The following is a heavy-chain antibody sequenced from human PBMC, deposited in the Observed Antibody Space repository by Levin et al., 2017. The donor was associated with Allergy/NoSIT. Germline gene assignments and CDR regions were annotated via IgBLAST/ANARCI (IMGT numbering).Heavy chain of an antibody. D-gene: IGHD1-26*01. CDR3: AKDFSYGSYTPDFDY. CDR1: GFTFSSYG. Sequence: LSLTCAASGFTFSSYGMHWVRQAPGKGLEWVAVISYDGSNKYYADSVKGRFTISRDNSKNTLYLQMNSLRAEDTAVYYCAKDFSYGSYTPDFDYWGQGTLVTVSS. CDR2: ISYDGSNK. J-gene: IGHJ4*02. V-gene: IGHV3-30*18.